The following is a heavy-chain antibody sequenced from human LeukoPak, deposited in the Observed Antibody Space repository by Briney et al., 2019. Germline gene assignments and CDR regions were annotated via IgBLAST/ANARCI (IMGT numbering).Heavy chain of an antibody. CDR3: ARERWESFDY. Sequence: GGSLRLSCAASGFTFTRYTMNWVRQAPGKGLEWVSVIYSGGSTYYADSVKGRFTISRDNSKNTLYLQMNSLRAEDTAVYYCARERWESFDYWGQGTLVTVSS. CDR1: GFTFTRYT. J-gene: IGHJ4*02. V-gene: IGHV3-66*01. CDR2: IYSGGST. D-gene: IGHD1-26*01.